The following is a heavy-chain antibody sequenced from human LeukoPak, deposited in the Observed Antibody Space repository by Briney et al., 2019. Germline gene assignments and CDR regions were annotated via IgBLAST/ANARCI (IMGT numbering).Heavy chain of an antibody. D-gene: IGHD3-9*01. Sequence: GGSLRLSCAASGFTFSSYEMNWVRQAPGKGLEWVSYISSSGSTIYYADSVKGRFTISRDNAKNSLYLQMNSLRAEDTAVYYCARGYYDILTGYYPFDYWGQGTLVTVSS. V-gene: IGHV3-48*03. J-gene: IGHJ4*02. CDR2: ISSSGSTI. CDR1: GFTFSSYE. CDR3: ARGYYDILTGYYPFDY.